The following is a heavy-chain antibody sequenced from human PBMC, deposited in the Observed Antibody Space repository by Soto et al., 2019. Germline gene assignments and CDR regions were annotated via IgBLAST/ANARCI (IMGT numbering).Heavy chain of an antibody. J-gene: IGHJ4*02. V-gene: IGHV3-30-3*01. Sequence: QVQLVESGGGVVQPGTSLRLSCAASGFTFSSYAMHWVRQAPGKGLEWVAFISYDGSNTYYADSVKGRFTISRDNSKNTLYVQMNSLRAEDTAVYYCASAYSGGWSYHFDYWGQGTLVTVSS. CDR1: GFTFSSYA. CDR3: ASAYSGGWSYHFDY. D-gene: IGHD6-19*01. CDR2: ISYDGSNT.